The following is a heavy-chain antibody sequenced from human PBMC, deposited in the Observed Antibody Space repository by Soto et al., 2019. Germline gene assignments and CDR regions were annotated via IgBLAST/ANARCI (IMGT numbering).Heavy chain of an antibody. CDR3: ARDPAAYCGGDCYPYFDY. D-gene: IGHD2-21*02. CDR2: IYYSGST. V-gene: IGHV4-30-4*01. CDR1: GGSISSGDYY. Sequence: QVQLQESGPGLVKPSQTLSLTCTVSGGSISSGDYYWSWIRQPPGKGLEWIGYIYYSGSTYYNPSLKSRGTISVDTSKNQFSLKLSSVTAADTAVYYCARDPAAYCGGDCYPYFDYWGQGTLVTVSS. J-gene: IGHJ4*02.